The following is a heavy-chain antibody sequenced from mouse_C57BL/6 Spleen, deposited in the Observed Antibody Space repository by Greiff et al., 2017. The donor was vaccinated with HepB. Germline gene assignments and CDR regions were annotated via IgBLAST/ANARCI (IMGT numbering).Heavy chain of an antibody. J-gene: IGHJ3*01. Sequence: EVQVVESGAELVRPGASVKLSCTASGFNIKDDYMHWVKQRPEQGLEWIGWIDPENGDTEYASKFQGKATITADTSSNTAYLQLSSLTSEDTAVYYCTTNYGYDVGFAYWGQGTLVTVSA. CDR1: GFNIKDDY. D-gene: IGHD2-2*01. V-gene: IGHV14-4*01. CDR2: IDPENGDT. CDR3: TTNYGYDVGFAY.